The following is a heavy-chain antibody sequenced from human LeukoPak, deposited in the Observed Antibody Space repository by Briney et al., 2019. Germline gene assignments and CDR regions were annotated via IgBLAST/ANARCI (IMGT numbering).Heavy chain of an antibody. V-gene: IGHV4-39*07. D-gene: IGHD1-7*01. J-gene: IGHJ6*02. CDR1: GGSITAGDYH. CDR2: T. Sequence: SETLSLTCTVSGGSITAGDYHWGWIRQPPGTGLHWVATTWQGASLNSRVTISLDTSKNQFSLRLTSVTAADTAVYYCARIFGNYQEAVDVWGPGITVTVS. CDR3: ARIFGNYQEAVDV.